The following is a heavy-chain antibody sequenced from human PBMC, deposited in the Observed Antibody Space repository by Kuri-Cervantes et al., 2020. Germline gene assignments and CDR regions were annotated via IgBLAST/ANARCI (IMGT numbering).Heavy chain of an antibody. Sequence: GGSLRLSCAASGFTFDDYAMHGVRQAPGKGLEWVSGISWNSGSIGYVDSVKGRFTISRDNAKNSLYLHMNSLRAEDTALYYCAKGLSTTPYYYYYGMDVWGQGTTVTVSS. D-gene: IGHD2/OR15-2a*01. CDR2: ISWNSGSI. J-gene: IGHJ6*02. V-gene: IGHV3-9*01. CDR1: GFTFDDYA. CDR3: AKGLSTTPYYYYYGMDV.